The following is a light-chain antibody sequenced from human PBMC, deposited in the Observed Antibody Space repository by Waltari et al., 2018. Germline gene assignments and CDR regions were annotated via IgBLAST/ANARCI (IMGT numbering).Light chain of an antibody. CDR2: DDN. CDR3: YSTDSTGNHVV. J-gene: IGLJ2*01. Sequence: SSELTQPPSVSVSPGQTARITCSGDALPKKYAFWYQQTSGQAPVLIIYDDNKRPSGIPERFSGSSSGTMATLTISGAQVEDEADYYCYSTDSTGNHVVFGGGTKLTVL. V-gene: IGLV3-10*01. CDR1: ALPKKY.